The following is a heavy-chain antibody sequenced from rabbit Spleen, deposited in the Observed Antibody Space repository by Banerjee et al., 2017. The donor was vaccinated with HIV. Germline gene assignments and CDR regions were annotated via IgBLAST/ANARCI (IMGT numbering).Heavy chain of an antibody. Sequence: QSLEESGGGLVKPGGTLTLTCTGSGFSCYYKCVMCWVRQAPGKGLEWIGVIYPITETTYYANWVNGRFTISTDNAQNTVDLQMTSLTTADTATYFCAREDVGGSVSLWGQGTLVTVS. CDR2: IYPITETT. CDR1: GFSCYYKCV. V-gene: IGHV1S43*01. CDR3: AREDVGGSVSL. J-gene: IGHJ4*01. D-gene: IGHD1-1*01.